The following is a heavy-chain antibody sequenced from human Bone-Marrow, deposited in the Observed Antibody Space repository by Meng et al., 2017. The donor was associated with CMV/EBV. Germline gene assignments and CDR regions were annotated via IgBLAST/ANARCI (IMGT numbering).Heavy chain of an antibody. D-gene: IGHD6-19*01. Sequence: ASVKVSCKASGYTFTSYDINWVRQATGQGLEWMGWMNPNSGNTGYAQKFQGRVTMTRDTSTSTVYMELSSLRSEDTAVYYCASSIAVAGTPFDYWGQGTLVTVSS. CDR1: GYTFTSYD. CDR2: MNPNSGNT. CDR3: ASSIAVAGTPFDY. V-gene: IGHV1-8*01. J-gene: IGHJ4*02.